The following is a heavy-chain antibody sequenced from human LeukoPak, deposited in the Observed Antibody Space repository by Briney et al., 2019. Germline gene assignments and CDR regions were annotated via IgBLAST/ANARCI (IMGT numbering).Heavy chain of an antibody. CDR2: ISWDGGST. V-gene: IGHV3-43D*03. J-gene: IGHJ4*02. D-gene: IGHD6-6*01. CDR3: AKDMSSSSSSYFDY. Sequence: PGGSLRLSCAASGFTFDDYAMHWVRQAPGKGLEWVSLISWDGGSTYYADSVKGRFTISRDNSKNSLYLQMNSLRAGDTALYYCAKDMSSSSSSYFDYWGQGTLVTVSS. CDR1: GFTFDDYA.